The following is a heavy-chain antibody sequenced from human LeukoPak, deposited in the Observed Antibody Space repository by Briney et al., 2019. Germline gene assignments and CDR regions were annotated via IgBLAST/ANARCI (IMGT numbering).Heavy chain of an antibody. D-gene: IGHD2-15*01. CDR3: ARGASSDY. V-gene: IGHV4-34*01. CDR2: INHSGST. Sequence: PSETLSLTCAVYGGSFSGYYWSWIRQPPGKGLEWIGEINHSGSTNYNPSLKSRVTISVDTSKNQFSLKLSSVTAADTAVYYCARGASSDYWGQGTLVTVPS. J-gene: IGHJ4*02. CDR1: GGSFSGYY.